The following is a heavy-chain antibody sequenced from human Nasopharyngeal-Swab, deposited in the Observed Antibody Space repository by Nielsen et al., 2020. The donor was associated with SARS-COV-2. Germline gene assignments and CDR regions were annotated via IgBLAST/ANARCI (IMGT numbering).Heavy chain of an antibody. J-gene: IGHJ6*02. V-gene: IGHV3-53*01. D-gene: IGHD5-18*01. Sequence: GESLKISCAASGFTVSSNYMSWVRQAPGKGLEWVSVIYSGGSTYYADSVKGRFTISRDNSKNTLYLQMNSLRAEDTAVYYCARMGGYSYGWRAYYYYGMDVWGQGTLVTVSS. CDR2: IYSGGST. CDR1: GFTVSSNY. CDR3: ARMGGYSYGWRAYYYYGMDV.